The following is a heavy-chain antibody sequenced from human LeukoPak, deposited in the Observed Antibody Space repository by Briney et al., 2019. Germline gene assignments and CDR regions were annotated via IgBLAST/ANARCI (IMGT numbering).Heavy chain of an antibody. CDR3: ARIVVVPAANLGPNWFDP. CDR2: IYYSGST. CDR1: GGSISSYY. V-gene: IGHV4-59*01. J-gene: IGHJ5*02. Sequence: SETLSLTCTVSGGSISSYYWSWIRQPPGKGLEWIGYIYYSGSTNYNPSLKSRVTISVDTSKNQFSLKLSSVTAADTAVYYCARIVVVPAANLGPNWFDPWGQGTLVTVSS. D-gene: IGHD2-2*01.